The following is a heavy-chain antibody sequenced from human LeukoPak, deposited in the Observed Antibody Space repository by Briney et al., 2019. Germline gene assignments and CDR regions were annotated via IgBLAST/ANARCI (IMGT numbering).Heavy chain of an antibody. V-gene: IGHV3-7*01. Sequence: PGGSLRLSCAASGFTFSSYWMSWVRQAPGKGLEWVANIKQDGSEKYYVDSVKGRFTISRDNAKNSLYLQMNSLRAEDTAVYYCARDRCSSTSCHAPFDYWGQGTLVTVSS. CDR3: ARDRCSSTSCHAPFDY. CDR2: IKQDGSEK. D-gene: IGHD2-2*01. CDR1: GFTFSSYW. J-gene: IGHJ4*02.